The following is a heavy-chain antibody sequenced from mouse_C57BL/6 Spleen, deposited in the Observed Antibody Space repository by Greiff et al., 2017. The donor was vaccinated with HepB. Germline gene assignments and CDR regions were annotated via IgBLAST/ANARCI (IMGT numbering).Heavy chain of an antibody. Sequence: VQLQQPGAELVKPGASVKLSCKASGYTFTSYWMHWVKQRPGRGLEWIGRIDPNSGGTKYNEKFKSKATLTVDKPSSTAYMQLSSLTSEDSAAYYCARWSYYGPYYFDYWGQGTTLTVSS. V-gene: IGHV1-72*01. CDR3: ARWSYYGPYYFDY. J-gene: IGHJ2*01. CDR2: IDPNSGGT. D-gene: IGHD1-1*01. CDR1: GYTFTSYW.